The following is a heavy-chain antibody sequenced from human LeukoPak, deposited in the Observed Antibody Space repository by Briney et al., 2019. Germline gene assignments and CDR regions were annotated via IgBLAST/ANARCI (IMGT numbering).Heavy chain of an antibody. Sequence: PGRSLRLSCAASGFTFSSYAMHWVRQAPGKGLEWVAVISYDGSNKYYADSVKGRFTISRDNSKNTLHLQMNSLRAEDTAVYYCATPSIVVVPAAIGEEDYWGQGTLVTVSS. CDR2: ISYDGSNK. CDR1: GFTFSSYA. J-gene: IGHJ4*02. CDR3: ATPSIVVVPAAIGEEDY. D-gene: IGHD2-2*02. V-gene: IGHV3-30-3*01.